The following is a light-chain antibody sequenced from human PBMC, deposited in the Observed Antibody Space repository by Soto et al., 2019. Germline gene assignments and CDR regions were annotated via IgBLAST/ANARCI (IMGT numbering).Light chain of an antibody. J-gene: IGKJ5*01. Sequence: DIQMTQSPSTLSASVGDRVTITCRASQSISNWLAWYQQKPGKAPKLLIYKASSLESGVPSRFSGSGSGTEFTLTISSLQPDDFATYYCQQYDTYPLTLGQGTRLEIK. CDR3: QQYDTYPLT. CDR2: KAS. V-gene: IGKV1-5*03. CDR1: QSISNW.